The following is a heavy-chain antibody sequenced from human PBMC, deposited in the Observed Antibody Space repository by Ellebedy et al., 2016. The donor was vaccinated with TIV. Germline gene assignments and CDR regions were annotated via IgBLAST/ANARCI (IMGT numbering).Heavy chain of an antibody. D-gene: IGHD5-12*01. CDR3: ARGRGYSGYDFDY. CDR2: INHSGST. J-gene: IGHJ4*02. CDR1: GGSFSGYY. V-gene: IGHV4-34*01. Sequence: SETLSLXXAVYGGSFSGYYWSWIRQPPGKGLEWIGEINHSGSTNYNPSLKSRVTISVDTSKNQFSLKLSSVTAADTAVYYCARGRGYSGYDFDYWGRGTLVTVSS.